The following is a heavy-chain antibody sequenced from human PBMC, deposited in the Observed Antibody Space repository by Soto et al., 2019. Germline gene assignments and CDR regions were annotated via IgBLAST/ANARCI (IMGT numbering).Heavy chain of an antibody. CDR2: ISTSSNYI. J-gene: IGHJ3*02. CDR1: GFTFSSCS. D-gene: IGHD6-19*01. CDR3: VSGSGWSFSAFDI. Sequence: EVQLVESGGGLVKAGGSLRLSCAASGFTFSSCSMNWVRQAPGKGLEWVSSISTSSNYIYYADSVKGRFTISRDNAKNSLYLQMNSLRVEDTAVYYCVSGSGWSFSAFDIWGQGTMVTVSS. V-gene: IGHV3-21*01.